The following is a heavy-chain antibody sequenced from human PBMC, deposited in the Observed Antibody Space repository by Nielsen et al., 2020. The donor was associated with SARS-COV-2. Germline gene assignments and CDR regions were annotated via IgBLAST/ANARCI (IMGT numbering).Heavy chain of an antibody. CDR1: GFTFSSYG. CDR2: ITYDGSNT. CDR3: AKAHNGSKQWPPYYYGMDV. D-gene: IGHD6-19*01. Sequence: GGSLRLSCAASGFTFSSYGMHWVRQAPGKGLEWVAVITYDGSNTYYAVSVKSRFTISRDNSKNTLYLQMNSLRAEDTAVYYCAKAHNGSKQWPPYYYGMDVWSQGTTVTVTS. V-gene: IGHV3-30*18. J-gene: IGHJ6*02.